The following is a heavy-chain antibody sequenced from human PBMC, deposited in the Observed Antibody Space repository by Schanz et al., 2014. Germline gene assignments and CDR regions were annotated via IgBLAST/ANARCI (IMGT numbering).Heavy chain of an antibody. D-gene: IGHD6-13*01. V-gene: IGHV4-30-4*07. CDR1: GGSIGSGGYT. J-gene: IGHJ4*02. CDR3: ARAAGPVDY. Sequence: QVQLQESGPGLVKPSQTLSLTCAVSGGSIGSGGYTWSWIRQPPGKGLEGFGYIYYSGSTYYNPSLKSGVTISVATSKTQFSLMLGSVPAADTAVYYCARAAGPVDYWGQGTLVTVSS. CDR2: IYYSGST.